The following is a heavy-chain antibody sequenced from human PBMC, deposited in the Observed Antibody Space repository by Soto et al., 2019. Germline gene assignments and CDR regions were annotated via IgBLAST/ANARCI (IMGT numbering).Heavy chain of an antibody. CDR3: ARHRARNWFDP. J-gene: IGHJ5*02. D-gene: IGHD6-6*01. CDR2: IYYSGST. Sequence: PSETLSLTCIVSGGSISSSSYYWGWIRQPPGKGLEWIGSIYYSGSTYYNPSLKSRVTISVDTSKNQFSLKLSSVTAADTALFYCARHRARNWFDPWGQGTLVTVSS. CDR1: GGSISSSSYY. V-gene: IGHV4-39*01.